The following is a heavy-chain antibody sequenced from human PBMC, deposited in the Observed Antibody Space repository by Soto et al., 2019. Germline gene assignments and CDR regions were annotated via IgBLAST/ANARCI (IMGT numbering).Heavy chain of an antibody. Sequence: SETLSLTCTVSGGSIGSYYWSWIRQPAGKGLEWIGRIYTSGSTNYNPSLKSRVTMSVDTSKNQFSLKLSSVTAADTAVYYCAGSYGSGSYVGYYYGMDVWGQGTTVTVS. CDR2: IYTSGST. CDR3: AGSYGSGSYVGYYYGMDV. D-gene: IGHD3-10*01. CDR1: GGSIGSYY. J-gene: IGHJ6*02. V-gene: IGHV4-4*07.